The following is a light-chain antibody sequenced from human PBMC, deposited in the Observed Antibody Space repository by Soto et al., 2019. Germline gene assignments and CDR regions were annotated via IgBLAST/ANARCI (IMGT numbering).Light chain of an antibody. V-gene: IGKV2-30*01. CDR1: QSLVYTDGNTY. CDR3: MQGTHWPSWT. CDR2: KVS. Sequence: DVVMTQSPLSLPVTLGQPASISCRSSQSLVYTDGNTYLSWFQQRPGQPPRRLIYKVSNRDSGXLXXXXXXXSGTDFTLKISRVEAEDVGVYYCMQGTHWPSWTFGQGTKVEIK. J-gene: IGKJ1*01.